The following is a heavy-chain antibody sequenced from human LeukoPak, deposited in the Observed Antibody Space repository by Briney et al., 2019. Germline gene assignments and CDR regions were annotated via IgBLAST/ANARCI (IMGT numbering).Heavy chain of an antibody. CDR1: GCPFTSNG. CDR3: ARDVLGATCGFDF. J-gene: IGHJ4*02. Sequence: GASVKVSCKASGCPFTSNGISWVRQAPGQGLEWMGWIGADSANTKYAQKLQGRVTMTADTSTTTVYMELRSLRSDDTALYYCARDVLGATCGFDFWGQGTLVTVSS. D-gene: IGHD1-26*01. CDR2: IGADSANT. V-gene: IGHV1-18*01.